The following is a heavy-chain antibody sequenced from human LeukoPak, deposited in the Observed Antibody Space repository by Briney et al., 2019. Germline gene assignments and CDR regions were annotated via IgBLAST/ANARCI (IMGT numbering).Heavy chain of an antibody. V-gene: IGHV1-2*02. J-gene: IGHJ4*02. CDR1: GYTFTGYY. CDR3: ARHRLNWGYFDY. Sequence: ASVKVSCKASGYTFTGYYMHRVRQAPGQGLEWMGWINPNSGGTNYAQKFQGRVTMTRDTSISTAYMELSRLRSDDTAVYYCARHRLNWGYFDYWGQGTLVTVSS. D-gene: IGHD7-27*01. CDR2: INPNSGGT.